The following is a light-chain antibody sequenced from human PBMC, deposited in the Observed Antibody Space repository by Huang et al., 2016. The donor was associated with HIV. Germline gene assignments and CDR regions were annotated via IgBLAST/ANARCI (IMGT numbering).Light chain of an antibody. CDR2: GPS. CDR1: QNVGNN. Sequence: EIVMTQSPATLSVSLGERTTLSCRASQNVGNNLAWYQQKPVQGPSLLMYGPSTRATGIPARVSGRGSGTEFTLTISSLQSEDLAVYFCQQYDDWPWTFGHGTKVEVK. CDR3: QQYDDWPWT. V-gene: IGKV3D-15*01. J-gene: IGKJ1*01.